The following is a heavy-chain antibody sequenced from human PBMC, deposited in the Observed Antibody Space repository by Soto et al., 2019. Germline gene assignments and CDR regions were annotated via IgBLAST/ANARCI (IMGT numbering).Heavy chain of an antibody. CDR1: TYTLSTFG. V-gene: IGHV1-18*01. Sequence: QVQLVQSAAEVAEPGASVKLSCKASTYTLSTFGLSWVRQAPGQGLEWMGWSVATSGNTIYAQNFQGRVTVTTDRSTNPGYLELRSLTSDDTALYYCARVAGYGSGSRRFDSWGQGTLVTVSS. D-gene: IGHD3-10*01. CDR2: SVATSGNT. J-gene: IGHJ4*02. CDR3: ARVAGYGSGSRRFDS.